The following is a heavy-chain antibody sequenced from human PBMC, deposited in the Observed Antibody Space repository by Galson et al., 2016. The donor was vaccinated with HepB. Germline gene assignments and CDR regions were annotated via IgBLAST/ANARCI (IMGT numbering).Heavy chain of an antibody. J-gene: IGHJ6*03. CDR1: GFIVNNNY. CDR2: IYSGGST. CDR3: ARGGDPGTLITVFGVVIPSSYYIDV. Sequence: SLRLSCAVSGFIVNNNYMSWVRQAPGKGLEWVSVIYSGGSTYYADSVRGRFTISRDQSENTLYLQLNSLRAEDTAVYYCARGGDPGTLITVFGVVIPSSYYIDVWGKGTTVTVSS. D-gene: IGHD3-3*01. V-gene: IGHV3-53*01.